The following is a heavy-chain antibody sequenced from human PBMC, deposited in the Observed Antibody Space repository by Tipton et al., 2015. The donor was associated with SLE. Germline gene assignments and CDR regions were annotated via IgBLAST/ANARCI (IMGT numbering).Heavy chain of an antibody. Sequence: TLSLTCSVSGGSINSSTSFWGWIRQPPGKGLEWIASISFGASPDYNPSLKSRVTISLDTSKNQFTLRLTSATAADTAVYYCARRGRSAWYPWVWGQGTLVTVSS. D-gene: IGHD6-13*01. CDR3: ARRGRSAWYPWV. CDR2: ISFGASP. CDR1: GGSINSSTSF. J-gene: IGHJ4*02. V-gene: IGHV4-39*06.